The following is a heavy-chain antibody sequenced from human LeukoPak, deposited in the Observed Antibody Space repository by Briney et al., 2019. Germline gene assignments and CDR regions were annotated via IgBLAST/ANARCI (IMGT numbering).Heavy chain of an antibody. CDR1: GYTLTELS. CDR3: ARVGGSGRPWDFDY. V-gene: IGHV1-24*01. D-gene: IGHD3-10*01. CDR2: FDPEDGET. Sequence: ASVKVSCKVSGYTLTELSMHWVRQAPGKGLEWMGGFDPEDGETIYAQKFQGRVTMTEDTSTDTAYRELSSLRSEDTAVYYCARVGGSGRPWDFDYWGQGTLVTVSS. J-gene: IGHJ4*02.